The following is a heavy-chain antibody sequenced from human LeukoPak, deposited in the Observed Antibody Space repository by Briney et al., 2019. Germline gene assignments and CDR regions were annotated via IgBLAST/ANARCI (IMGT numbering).Heavy chain of an antibody. CDR2: IYYSGST. CDR3: ARDTPYDFWSGYYLGWFDP. D-gene: IGHD3-3*01. CDR1: GGSISSYY. V-gene: IGHV4-59*12. J-gene: IGHJ5*02. Sequence: SETLSLTCTVSGGSISSYYWSWIRQPPGKGLEWIGYIYYSGSTNYNPSLKSRVTISVDTSKNQFSLKLSSVTAADTAVYYCARDTPYDFWSGYYLGWFDPWGQGTLVTVSS.